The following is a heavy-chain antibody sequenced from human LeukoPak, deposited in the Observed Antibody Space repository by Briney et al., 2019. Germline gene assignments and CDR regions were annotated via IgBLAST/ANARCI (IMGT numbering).Heavy chain of an antibody. J-gene: IGHJ4*02. Sequence: PSETLSLTCAVYGGSFSGYYWSWIRQPPGKGLEWIGEINHSGSTNYNPSLKSRVTISVDTSKNQFSLKLSSVTAADTAVYYCAKDLGPPDYDILTGYQREGCFDYWGQGTLVTVSS. CDR1: GGSFSGYY. D-gene: IGHD3-9*01. CDR2: INHSGST. CDR3: AKDLGPPDYDILTGYQREGCFDY. V-gene: IGHV4-34*01.